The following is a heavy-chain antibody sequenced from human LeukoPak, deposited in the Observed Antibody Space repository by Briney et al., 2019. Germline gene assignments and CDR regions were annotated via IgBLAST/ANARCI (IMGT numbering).Heavy chain of an antibody. CDR1: GYTFTSYD. V-gene: IGHV1-8*01. Sequence: ASVKVSCKASGYTFTSYDINWVRHATGQGLEWMGWMNPNSGNTGYAQKFKGRFTMTRNTSISTAYMELSSLRSEDTAVYYCARGPQVLWFGETVDYWGQGTLVTVSS. CDR2: MNPNSGNT. D-gene: IGHD3-10*01. J-gene: IGHJ4*02. CDR3: ARGPQVLWFGETVDY.